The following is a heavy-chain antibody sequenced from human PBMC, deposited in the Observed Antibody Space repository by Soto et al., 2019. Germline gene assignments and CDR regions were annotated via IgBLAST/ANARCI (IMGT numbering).Heavy chain of an antibody. V-gene: IGHV4-39*01. J-gene: IGHJ5*02. CDR1: GGSISDDTYY. CDR3: ARLHCDSPNCVPLDP. Sequence: LQLQESGPGLVKPSETLSLTCTVSGGSISDDTYYWGWIRQPPGKGLEWIGSIYYSGTSSYNPSLKSRVTMSVDTSKKQLSLRLSSVTAADTAVYYCARLHCDSPNCVPLDPWGQGTLVIVSS. D-gene: IGHD2-2*01. CDR2: IYYSGTS.